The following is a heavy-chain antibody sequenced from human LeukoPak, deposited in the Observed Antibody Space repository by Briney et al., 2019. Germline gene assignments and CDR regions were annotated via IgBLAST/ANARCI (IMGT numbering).Heavy chain of an antibody. D-gene: IGHD2-15*01. CDR2: IYYSGST. CDR3: ATHPPKVCTGGSCTDY. CDR1: GGSISSYS. Sequence: ASETLSLTCTVSGGSISSYSWSWIRQPPGKGLEWIGYIYYSGSTNYNPSLKSRVTISVDMSKNQFSLRLSSVTAADTAVYYCATHPPKVCTGGSCTDYWGQGTLVTVSS. V-gene: IGHV4-59*01. J-gene: IGHJ4*02.